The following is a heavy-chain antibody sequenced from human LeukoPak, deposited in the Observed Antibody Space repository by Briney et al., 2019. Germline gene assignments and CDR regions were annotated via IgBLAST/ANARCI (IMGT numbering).Heavy chain of an antibody. V-gene: IGHV3-7*01. CDR3: ARGKFSGSPSSWFDP. Sequence: GGSLRLSCAASGFTFSSYWMSWVRQAPGKGLEWVANIKQDGSEKYYVDPVKGRFTISRDNAKNSLYLQMNSLRAEDTAVYYCARGKFSGSPSSWFDPWGQGTLVTVSS. D-gene: IGHD1-26*01. CDR2: IKQDGSEK. J-gene: IGHJ5*02. CDR1: GFTFSSYW.